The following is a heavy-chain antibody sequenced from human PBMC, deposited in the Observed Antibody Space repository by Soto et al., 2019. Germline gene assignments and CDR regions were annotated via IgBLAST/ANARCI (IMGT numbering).Heavy chain of an antibody. CDR1: GYTFTSYY. V-gene: IGHV1-46*01. CDR2: INPSGGST. D-gene: IGHD2-15*01. CDR3: ARVFVAGYCSGGSCPIYYGMDV. J-gene: IGHJ6*02. Sequence: APVKVSCKASGYTFTSYYMHWVRQAPGQGLEWMGIINPSGGSTSYAQKFQGRVTMTRDTSTSTVYMELSSLRSEDTAVYYCARVFVAGYCSGGSCPIYYGMDVWGQGTTVTVSS.